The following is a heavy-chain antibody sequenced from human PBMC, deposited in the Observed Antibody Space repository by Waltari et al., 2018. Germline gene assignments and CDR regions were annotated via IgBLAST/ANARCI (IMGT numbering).Heavy chain of an antibody. CDR3: ASPETRYQLTTY. J-gene: IGHJ4*02. V-gene: IGHV3-21*01. Sequence: EVQLVESGGGLVKPGGSLRLSCAASGFTFSSYSMNWVRQAPGKGLEWVSYISSSSSYIYYADSVKGRFTISRDNAKNSLYLQMNSLRAEDTAVYYCASPETRYQLTTYWGQGTLVTVSS. CDR1: GFTFSSYS. CDR2: ISSSSSYI. D-gene: IGHD2-2*01.